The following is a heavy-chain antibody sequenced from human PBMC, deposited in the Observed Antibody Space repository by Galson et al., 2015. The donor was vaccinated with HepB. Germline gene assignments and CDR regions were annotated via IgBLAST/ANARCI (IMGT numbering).Heavy chain of an antibody. V-gene: IGHV1-3*01. CDR1: GYTFTSYA. Sequence: PVKVSCKDPGYTFTSYAMHWVRQAPGQRLEWMGWFNAGNGNTKYSQKFQGRVTITRDTSASTAYMGLSSLSSEDTAVYYCARVKRLGVGAAAGTSGFFGYCGQGTLVTVSS. CDR2: FNAGNGNT. J-gene: IGHJ4*02. D-gene: IGHD6-13*01. CDR3: ARVKRLGVGAAAGTSGFFGY.